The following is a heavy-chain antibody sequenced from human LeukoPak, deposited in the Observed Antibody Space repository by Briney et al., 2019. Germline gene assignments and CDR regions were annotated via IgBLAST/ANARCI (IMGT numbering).Heavy chain of an antibody. J-gene: IGHJ4*02. CDR1: GFTSSSYW. CDR2: INSDGSST. CDR3: ARVLFSSSWYFDY. V-gene: IGHV3-74*01. Sequence: GGSLRLSCAASGFTSSSYWMHWVRQAPGKGLVWVSRINSDGSSTSYADSVKGRFTISRDNAKNTLYLQMNSLRAEDTAVYYCARVLFSSSWYFDYWGQGTLVTVSS. D-gene: IGHD6-13*01.